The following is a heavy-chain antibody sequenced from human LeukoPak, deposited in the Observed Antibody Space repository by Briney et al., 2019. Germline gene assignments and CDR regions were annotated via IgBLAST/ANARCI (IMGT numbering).Heavy chain of an antibody. CDR1: GFTFSDYY. CDR2: ISSGSSYT. CDR3: ARGSVVVVAATPPNWFDP. D-gene: IGHD2-15*01. J-gene: IGHJ5*02. Sequence: PGGALRLSCAASGFTFSDYYMSWIRQAPGEGLEWVSYISSGSSYTNYADSVKGRFTISRDNPKNSLYLQMNSLRAEDTAVYYCARGSVVVVAATPPNWFDPWGQGTLVTVSS. V-gene: IGHV3-11*06.